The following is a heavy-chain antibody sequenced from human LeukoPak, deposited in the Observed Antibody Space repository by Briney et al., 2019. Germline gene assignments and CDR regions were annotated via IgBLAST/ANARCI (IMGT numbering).Heavy chain of an antibody. CDR2: IYTSGST. Sequence: SETLSLTCTVSGGSISSYYWSWIRRPAGKGLEWIGRIYTSGSTNYNPSLKSRVTMSVDTSKNQFSLKLSSVTAADTAVYYCARGDIQLWLDGMDVWGQGTTVTVSS. D-gene: IGHD5-18*01. CDR3: ARGDIQLWLDGMDV. J-gene: IGHJ6*02. V-gene: IGHV4-4*07. CDR1: GGSISSYY.